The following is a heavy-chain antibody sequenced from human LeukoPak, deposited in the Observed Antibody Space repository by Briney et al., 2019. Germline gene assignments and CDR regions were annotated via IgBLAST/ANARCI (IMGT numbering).Heavy chain of an antibody. D-gene: IGHD4-17*01. V-gene: IGHV4-59*01. Sequence: PSETLSLTCTVSGGSISSFYWSWIRQPPGKGLEWIGYIYYSGNTNYNPSLKSRVTLSVDTSKNQFSLKLSSMTAADTAVYYCAREDPQTTVPEGMDVWGQGTTVTVSS. CDR3: AREDPQTTVPEGMDV. CDR2: IYYSGNT. J-gene: IGHJ6*02. CDR1: GGSISSFY.